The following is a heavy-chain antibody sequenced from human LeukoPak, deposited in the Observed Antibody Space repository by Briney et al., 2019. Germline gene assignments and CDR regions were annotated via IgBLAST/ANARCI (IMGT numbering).Heavy chain of an antibody. Sequence: GGTLRLSCAASGFTFSTYGMTWVRLAPGKGLEWVSAISNSGGRTYYADSVRGRFTISRDNSKNTLYLQMNSLRAEDTAVYYCAKSNGYGLVDIWGQGTMVTVSS. CDR2: ISNSGGRT. CDR3: AKSNGYGLVDI. D-gene: IGHD3-10*01. J-gene: IGHJ3*02. CDR1: GFTFSTYG. V-gene: IGHV3-23*01.